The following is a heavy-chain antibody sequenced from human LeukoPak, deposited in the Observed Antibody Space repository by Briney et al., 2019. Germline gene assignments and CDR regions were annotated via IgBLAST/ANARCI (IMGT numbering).Heavy chain of an antibody. V-gene: IGHV3-72*01. D-gene: IGHD2-15*01. Sequence: PGGSLRLSCAASGFTFSDHYMDWVRQAPGNGLEWVGRARNKARSYTTDYAASVKGRFTISRDELKNSLYLQMSSLKTEDTAVYYCTRSGATHNGIRDLDHWGRGTLVTVSP. CDR2: ARNKARSYTT. CDR1: GFTFSDHY. CDR3: TRSGATHNGIRDLDH. J-gene: IGHJ4*02.